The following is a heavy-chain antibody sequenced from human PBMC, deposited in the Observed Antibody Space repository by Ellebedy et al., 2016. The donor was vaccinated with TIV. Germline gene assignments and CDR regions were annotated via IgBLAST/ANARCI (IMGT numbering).Heavy chain of an antibody. CDR3: ARETVTTSLYYYYYMDV. D-gene: IGHD4-17*01. CDR2: IYHSGDT. J-gene: IGHJ6*03. V-gene: IGHV4-34*01. CDR1: GGSFSGYY. Sequence: SETLSLTXAVYGGSFSGYYWSWIRQPPGKGLEWIGEIYHSGDTKYNPSLKSRFTISVDTSKNQFSLKLSSVTAADTAVYYCARETVTTSLYYYYYMDVWGKGTTVTVSS.